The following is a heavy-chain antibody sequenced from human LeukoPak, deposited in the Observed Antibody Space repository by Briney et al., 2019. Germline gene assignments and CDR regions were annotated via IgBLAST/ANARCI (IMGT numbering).Heavy chain of an antibody. Sequence: GGSLRLSCAASGFTFSSYWMSWVRQAPGKGLEWVANIKQDGSEKYYVDSVKGRFTISRDNAKNSLYLQMNSLRAEDTALYYCAKDMEESSSWYGWPFDYWGQGTLVTVSS. CDR3: AKDMEESSSWYGWPFDY. CDR2: IKQDGSEK. CDR1: GFTFSSYW. J-gene: IGHJ4*02. V-gene: IGHV3-7*03. D-gene: IGHD6-13*01.